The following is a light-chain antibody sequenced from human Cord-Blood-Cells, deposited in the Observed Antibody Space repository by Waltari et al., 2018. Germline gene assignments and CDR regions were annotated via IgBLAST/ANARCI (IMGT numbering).Light chain of an antibody. J-gene: IGLJ1*01. CDR3: GTWDSSLSAYV. CDR2: ENN. Sequence: QSVLTQPPSVSAAPGQKVTISCSGSSSNIGNNYVSWYQQLPGTAPKLLIYENNKPPSGIPDRFSGSGSGTAAALGITGLQTGDEADDYCGTWDSSLSAYVFGTGTKVTGL. CDR1: SSNIGNNY. V-gene: IGLV1-51*02.